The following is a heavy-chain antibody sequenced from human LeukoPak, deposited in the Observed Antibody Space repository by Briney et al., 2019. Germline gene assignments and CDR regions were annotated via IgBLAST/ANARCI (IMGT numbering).Heavy chain of an antibody. CDR2: IYYSGST. CDR3: ARHLYSVYDFFGWFDP. Sequence: SGTLSLTCTVSGGSISSSSYYWGWIRQPPGKGLEWIGSIYYSGSTYYNPSLKSLVTLSVDTSKNQFSMKLSSVTPADTAVYYCARHLYSVYDFFGWFDPRGQGTLLTVSS. V-gene: IGHV4-39*01. D-gene: IGHD5/OR15-5a*01. J-gene: IGHJ5*02. CDR1: GGSISSSSYY.